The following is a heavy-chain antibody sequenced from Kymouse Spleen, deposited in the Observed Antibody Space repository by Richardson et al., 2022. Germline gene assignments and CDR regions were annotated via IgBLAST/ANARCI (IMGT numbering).Heavy chain of an antibody. CDR2: ISGSGGST. CDR1: GFTFSSYA. Sequence: EVQLVESGGGLVQPGGSLRLSCAASGFTFSSYAMSWVRQAPGKGLEWVSAISGSGGSTYYADSVKGRFTISRDNSKNTLYLQMNSLRAEDTAVYYCAKVGGAARPDYYYYGMDVWGQGTTVTVSS. V-gene: IGHV3-23*04. CDR3: AKVGGAARPDYYYYGMDV. D-gene: IGHD6-6*01. J-gene: IGHJ6*02.